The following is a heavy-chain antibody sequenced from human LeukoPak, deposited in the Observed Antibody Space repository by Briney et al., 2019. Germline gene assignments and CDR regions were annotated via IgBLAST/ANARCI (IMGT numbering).Heavy chain of an antibody. J-gene: IGHJ6*02. Sequence: ASVKVSRKASGYTFTSYDINWVRQATGQGLEWMGWMNPNSGNTGYAQKFQGRVTMTRNTSISTAYMELSSLRSEDTAVYYCAGMGIVATVHYYYGMDVWGQGTTVTVSS. CDR3: AGMGIVATVHYYYGMDV. CDR1: GYTFTSYD. V-gene: IGHV1-8*01. D-gene: IGHD5-12*01. CDR2: MNPNSGNT.